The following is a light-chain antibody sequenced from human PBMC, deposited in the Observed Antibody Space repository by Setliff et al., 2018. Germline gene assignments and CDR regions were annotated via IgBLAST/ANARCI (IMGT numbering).Light chain of an antibody. J-gene: IGLJ1*01. CDR2: DVS. CDR3: CSYTISSTRV. CDR1: SSDVGGYNY. Sequence: QSALTQPASVSGSPGQSITISCTGTSSDVGGYNYVSWYQQHPGKAPKLMIYDVSNRPSGVSNRFSGSKSGNTASLSISGLQPEDEADYYCCSYTISSTRVFGTGTKVTVL. V-gene: IGLV2-14*01.